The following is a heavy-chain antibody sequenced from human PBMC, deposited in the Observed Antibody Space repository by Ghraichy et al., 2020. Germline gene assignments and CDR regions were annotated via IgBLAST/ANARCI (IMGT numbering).Heavy chain of an antibody. CDR2: IRYDGSNK. D-gene: IGHD3-16*01. CDR1: GFTFSSYG. V-gene: IGHV3-30*02. J-gene: IGHJ4*02. Sequence: GALRLSCAASGFTFSSYGMHWVRQAPGKGLEWVAFIRYDGSNKYYADSVKGQFTISRDNSKNTLYLQMNSLRAEDTAVYYCAKLFLGGETFDYWGQGTLVTVSS. CDR3: AKLFLGGETFDY.